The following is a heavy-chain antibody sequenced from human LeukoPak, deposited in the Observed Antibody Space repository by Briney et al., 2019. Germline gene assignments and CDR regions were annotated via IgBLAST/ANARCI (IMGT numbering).Heavy chain of an antibody. J-gene: IGHJ3*02. CDR3: ARGGPYDSSGYPHYDAFDI. CDR1: GGSFSGYY. Sequence: SETLSLTCAVYGGSFSGYYWSWIRQPPGKGLEWIGYIYYSGSTNYNPSLKSRVTISVDTSKNQFSLKLSSVTAADTAVYYCARGGPYDSSGYPHYDAFDIWGQGTMVTVSS. V-gene: IGHV4-59*01. CDR2: IYYSGST. D-gene: IGHD3-22*01.